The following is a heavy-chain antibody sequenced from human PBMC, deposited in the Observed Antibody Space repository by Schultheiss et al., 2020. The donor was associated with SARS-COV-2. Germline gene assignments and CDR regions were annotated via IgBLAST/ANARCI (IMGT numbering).Heavy chain of an antibody. CDR1: GGSFSGYY. D-gene: IGHD6-13*01. CDR3: ARCIAAAGLIDY. Sequence: SETLSLTCAVYGGSFSGYYWSWIRQPPGKGLEWIGSIYYSGSTYYNPSLKSRVTISVDTSKNQFSLKLSSVTAADTAVYYCARCIAAAGLIDYWGQGTLVTVSS. CDR2: IYYSGST. V-gene: IGHV4-34*01. J-gene: IGHJ4*02.